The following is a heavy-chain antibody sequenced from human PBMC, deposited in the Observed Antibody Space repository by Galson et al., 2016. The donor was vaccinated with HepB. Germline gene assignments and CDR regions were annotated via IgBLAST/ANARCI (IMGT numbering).Heavy chain of an antibody. Sequence: SVKVSCKASGYTFTNYAMHWVRQAPGQRLEWMGWINAGNGNTKYSQKFQGRVTITRDTSASTAYMELSSLRSEDTAVYYCARDMAPIQLWLRYYYYGMDVWGQGTTVTVSS. V-gene: IGHV1-3*01. D-gene: IGHD5-18*01. CDR3: ARDMAPIQLWLRYYYYGMDV. CDR1: GYTFTNYA. J-gene: IGHJ6*02. CDR2: INAGNGNT.